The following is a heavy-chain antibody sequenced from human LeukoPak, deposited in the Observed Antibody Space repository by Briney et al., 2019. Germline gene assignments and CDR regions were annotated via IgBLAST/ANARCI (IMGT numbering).Heavy chain of an antibody. CDR1: GFTFSSYA. CDR3: AKYRGDGYKWGYFQE. J-gene: IGHJ1*01. V-gene: IGHV3-23*01. D-gene: IGHD5-24*01. Sequence: PGGSPRLSCAASGFTFSSYAMSWVRQAPGKGLEWVSGISSNGGSTYYADSVKGRFTISRDNSKNTLCLQINSLRAEDTAVYYCAKYRGDGYKWGYFQEWGQGTLVTVSS. CDR2: ISSNGGST.